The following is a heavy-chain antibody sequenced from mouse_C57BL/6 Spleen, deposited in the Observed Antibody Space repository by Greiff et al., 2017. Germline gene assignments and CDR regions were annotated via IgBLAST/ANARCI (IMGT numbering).Heavy chain of an antibody. J-gene: IGHJ3*01. Sequence: QVQLQQPGAELVKPGASVKLSCKASGYTFTSYWMHWVKQRPGQGLEWIGEIDPSDSYTNYNQKFKGKATLTVDTSSSTAYMQRSSLTSEDSAVYYCAVRENVDYDPFAYWGQGTLVTVSA. CDR2: IDPSDSYT. CDR1: GYTFTSYW. CDR3: AVRENVDYDPFAY. V-gene: IGHV1-50*01. D-gene: IGHD2-4*01.